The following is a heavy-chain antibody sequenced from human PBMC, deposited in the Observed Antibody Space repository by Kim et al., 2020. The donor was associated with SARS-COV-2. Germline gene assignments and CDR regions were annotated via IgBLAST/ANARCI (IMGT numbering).Heavy chain of an antibody. CDR3: AKESAYCSGGSCYFGESFDY. Sequence: GGSLRLSCAASGFTFSSYAMSWVRQAPGKGLEWVSAISGSGGSTYYADSVKGRFTISRDNSKNTLYLQMNSLRAEDTAVYYCAKESAYCSGGSCYFGESFDYWGQGTLVTVSS. D-gene: IGHD2-15*01. V-gene: IGHV3-23*01. J-gene: IGHJ4*02. CDR2: ISGSGGST. CDR1: GFTFSSYA.